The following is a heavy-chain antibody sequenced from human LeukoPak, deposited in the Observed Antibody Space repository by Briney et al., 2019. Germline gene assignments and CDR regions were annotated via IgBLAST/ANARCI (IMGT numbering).Heavy chain of an antibody. Sequence: GGSLRLSCAASGFTFSSYGMHWVRQAPGKGLEWVAFIPYDGSNKYYADSVKGRFTISRDNSKNTLYLQMNSLRAEDTAVYYCAKDRFGCSSTSCYGNDYWGQGTLVTVSS. CDR3: AKDRFGCSSTSCYGNDY. D-gene: IGHD2-2*01. J-gene: IGHJ4*02. V-gene: IGHV3-30*02. CDR1: GFTFSSYG. CDR2: IPYDGSNK.